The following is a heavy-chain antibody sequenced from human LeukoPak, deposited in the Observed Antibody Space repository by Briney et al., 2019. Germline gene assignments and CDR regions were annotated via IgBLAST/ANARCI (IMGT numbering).Heavy chain of an antibody. CDR1: GASINSSSYY. J-gene: IGHJ4*02. Sequence: SETLSLTCTVPGASINSSSYYWGWLRQPPGKGLEGIGSLYYSGSIYYNPSFESRFTISVDTAKNTFSLKLSSVTAADTAMYYCATHLGDRMPGIDYWGRGTLVAVSS. CDR3: ATHLGDRMPGIDY. CDR2: LYYSGSI. D-gene: IGHD2-2*01. V-gene: IGHV4-39*01.